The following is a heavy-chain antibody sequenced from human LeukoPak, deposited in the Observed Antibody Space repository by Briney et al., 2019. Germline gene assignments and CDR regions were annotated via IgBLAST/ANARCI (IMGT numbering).Heavy chain of an antibody. Sequence: GASVKVSCKASGYTFTSYGISWVRQAPGQGLEWMGWISAYNGNTNYAQKLQGRVTMTTDTSTSTAYMELRSLRSDDTAVYYCARQEWHVEMATMNFDYWGQGTLVTVSS. J-gene: IGHJ4*02. V-gene: IGHV1-18*01. D-gene: IGHD5-24*01. CDR1: GYTFTSYG. CDR3: ARQEWHVEMATMNFDY. CDR2: ISAYNGNT.